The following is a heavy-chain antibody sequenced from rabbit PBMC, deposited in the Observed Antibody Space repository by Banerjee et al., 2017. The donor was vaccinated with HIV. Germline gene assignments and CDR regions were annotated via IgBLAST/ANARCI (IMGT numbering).Heavy chain of an antibody. J-gene: IGHJ3*01. V-gene: IGHV1S45*01. CDR3: ARSYGGYNGEL. CDR2: IYTGSYST. CDR1: GFSFSSSYY. Sequence: QPQLEESGGGLVQPEGSLTLTCTASGFSFSSSYYMCWVRQAPGKGLEWIGCIYTGSYSTYYASWAKGRFTSSESSTPTVTLQRTSLTGADTAAYFCARSYGGYNGELWGQGTRVTVS. D-gene: IGHD7-1*01.